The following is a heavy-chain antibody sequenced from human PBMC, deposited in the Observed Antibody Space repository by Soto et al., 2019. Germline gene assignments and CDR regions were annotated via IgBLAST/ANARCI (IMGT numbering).Heavy chain of an antibody. J-gene: IGHJ4*02. CDR3: AREVQVHTPAFVY. V-gene: IGHV1-69*19. CDR1: GGTFNTYA. Sequence: QVQLVQSGAEMKKPGSSVKVSCQSSGGTFNTYAMNWVRQAPGQGPEWMGDISPMFGAANYAPKFQGRVTITADESTGTSYMQWSSLTSEYTALYFCAREVQVHTPAFVYWGQGTLVTVSS. D-gene: IGHD3-10*01. CDR2: ISPMFGAA.